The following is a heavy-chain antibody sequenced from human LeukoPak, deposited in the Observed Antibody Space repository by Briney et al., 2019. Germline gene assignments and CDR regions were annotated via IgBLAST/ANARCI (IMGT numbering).Heavy chain of an antibody. V-gene: IGHV3-21*01. D-gene: IGHD5-18*01. CDR2: ISSGSTYR. J-gene: IGHJ4*02. CDR3: ARDLSGVAGYTYGRGIDY. Sequence: GGSLRLSCAASGFTFSSYSMNWVRQAPGKGLEWVSSISSGSTYRYYADSVKGRFTISRDNARNSLYLQMNSLRAEDTAVYYCARDLSGVAGYTYGRGIDYWGQGTLVTVSS. CDR1: GFTFSSYS.